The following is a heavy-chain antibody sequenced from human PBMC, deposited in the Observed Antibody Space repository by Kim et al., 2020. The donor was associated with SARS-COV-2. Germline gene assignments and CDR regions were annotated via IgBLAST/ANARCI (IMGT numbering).Heavy chain of an antibody. CDR2: IKQDGSEK. CDR1: GFTFSSYW. V-gene: IGHV3-7*03. J-gene: IGHJ4*02. D-gene: IGHD3-22*01. Sequence: AGSLRLSCAASGFTFSSYWMSWVRQAPGKGLEWVANIKQDGSEKYYVDSVKGRFTISRDNAKNSLYLQMNSLRAEDTAVYYCARDSYYYDSSGYGKGYWGQGTLVTVSS. CDR3: ARDSYYYDSSGYGKGY.